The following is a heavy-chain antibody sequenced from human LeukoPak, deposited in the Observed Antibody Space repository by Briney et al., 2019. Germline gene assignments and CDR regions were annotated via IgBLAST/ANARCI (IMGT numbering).Heavy chain of an antibody. CDR2: ISGSGGAT. J-gene: IGHJ4*02. D-gene: IGHD5-18*01. V-gene: IGHV3-23*01. CDR3: AKAPSGGYSYGYAGY. Sequence: PGGSLRLSCAASGFTFSSYAMNWVRHAPGKGLEWVSAISGSGGATYYADSVKGRFTISRDNSKNTLYLQMNSLRAEDTALYYCAKAPSGGYSYGYAGYWGQGTLVTVSS. CDR1: GFTFSSYA.